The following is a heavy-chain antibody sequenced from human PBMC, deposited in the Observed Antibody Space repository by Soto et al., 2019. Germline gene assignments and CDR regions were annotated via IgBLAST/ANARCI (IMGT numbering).Heavy chain of an antibody. CDR3: ARGYSIGWRFDY. D-gene: IGHD6-19*01. CDR1: GYTFTGYA. V-gene: IGHV1-3*05. Sequence: QVQLVQSGAEEKKPGASVKVSCKASGYTFTGYAMHWVRQAPGQRLEWMGWINAGNGNTKYSQKLQGRVTITRDTSASTAYMELSSLRSEDTAVYYCARGYSIGWRFDYWGQGTLVTVSS. CDR2: INAGNGNT. J-gene: IGHJ4*02.